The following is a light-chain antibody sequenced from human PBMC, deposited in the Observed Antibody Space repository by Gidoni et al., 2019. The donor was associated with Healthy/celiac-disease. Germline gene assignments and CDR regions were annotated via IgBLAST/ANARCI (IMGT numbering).Light chain of an antibody. Sequence: QSALTQPASVSGSPGQSITIPCTGTRSDVSGYNYVSWYQQHPGKAPKLMIYEVSNRPSGVSNRFSGSKSGNTASLTISGLQAEDEADYYCSSYTSSSTLMFGGGTKLTVL. CDR1: RSDVSGYNY. CDR2: EVS. V-gene: IGLV2-14*01. CDR3: SSYTSSSTLM. J-gene: IGLJ3*02.